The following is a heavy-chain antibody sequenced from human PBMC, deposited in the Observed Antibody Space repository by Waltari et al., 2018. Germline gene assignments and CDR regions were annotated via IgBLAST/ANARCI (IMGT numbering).Heavy chain of an antibody. D-gene: IGHD2-8*02. Sequence: QVQLQESGPGLVKPSETLSLTCTVSGGSISSHYWSWIRQPPGKGLEWIGYIYYSGSTNYTPSLKSRVTISVDTSKNQFSLKLSSVTAADTAVYYCARDNTGYFDYWGQGTLVTVSS. CDR3: ARDNTGYFDY. V-gene: IGHV4-59*11. CDR2: IYYSGST. CDR1: GGSISSHY. J-gene: IGHJ4*02.